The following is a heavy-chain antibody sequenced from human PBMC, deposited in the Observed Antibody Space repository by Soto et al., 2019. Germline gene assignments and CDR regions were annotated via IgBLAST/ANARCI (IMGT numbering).Heavy chain of an antibody. CDR2: INPSGST. Sequence: QLQLQESGSGLVMPSQTLSLTCAVSGGSISSGGYSWSWIRQPPGKGLEWIGYINPSGSTYYNPSLKSRVTMSVDRSTNQFSLKLSSVTAADTAVYYCARGDYDLWSGYYTGRGACFAYWGQGTLVTVSS. CDR3: ARGDYDLWSGYYTGRGACFAY. V-gene: IGHV4-30-2*01. J-gene: IGHJ4*02. CDR1: GGSISSGGYS. D-gene: IGHD3-3*01.